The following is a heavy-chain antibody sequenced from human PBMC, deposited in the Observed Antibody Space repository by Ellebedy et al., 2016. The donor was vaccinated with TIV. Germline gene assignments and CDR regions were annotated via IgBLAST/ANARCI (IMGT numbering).Heavy chain of an antibody. J-gene: IGHJ4*02. CDR3: ARALMVGAPLDY. CDR2: ISSSGNSL. CDR1: GFTFSSYG. Sequence: PGGSLRLSCAASGFTFSSYGMNWVRQTPGKGLEWVSYISSSGNSLHYADSVRGRFTISRDNAKSALYLQMNSLGDADTALYYCARALMVGAPLDYWGQGILVTVSS. V-gene: IGHV3-48*02. D-gene: IGHD4/OR15-4a*01.